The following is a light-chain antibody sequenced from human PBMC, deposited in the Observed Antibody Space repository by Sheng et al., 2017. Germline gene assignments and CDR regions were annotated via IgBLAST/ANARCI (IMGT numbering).Light chain of an antibody. CDR2: AAS. V-gene: IGKV3-20*01. CDR3: QQYGDPPET. CDR1: QSVSIY. Sequence: EIVLTQSPGTLSLSPGERATLSCRASQSVSIYLAWYQQRPGQAPRLLIYAASSRATGIADRFRGSGSGTDFTLTISRLEPEDFAVYYCQQYGDPPETFGQGTKVEVK. J-gene: IGKJ1*01.